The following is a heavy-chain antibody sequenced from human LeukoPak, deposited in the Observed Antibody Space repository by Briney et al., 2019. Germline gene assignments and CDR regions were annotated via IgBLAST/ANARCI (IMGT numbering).Heavy chain of an antibody. Sequence: GGSLRLSCAASGFSFTTYWMSWVRQAPGKGLEWVANINQDGTEKYYVDSVKGRFTISRDNAKNSLYLQMNSLRAEDTALYYCARDPMVRGVDDYYYCYYMDVWGKGTTVTVSS. CDR1: GFSFTTYW. CDR2: INQDGTEK. CDR3: ARDPMVRGVDDYYYCYYMDV. J-gene: IGHJ6*03. D-gene: IGHD3-10*01. V-gene: IGHV3-7*03.